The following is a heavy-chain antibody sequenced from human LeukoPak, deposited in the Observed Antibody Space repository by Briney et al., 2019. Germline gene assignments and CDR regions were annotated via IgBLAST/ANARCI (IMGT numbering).Heavy chain of an antibody. J-gene: IGHJ4*02. CDR2: IRGEGYAATI. CDR1: GFNFADST. CDR3: SRDVLRSLYWTPADD. D-gene: IGHD3-3*01. Sequence: GGSLRLSCTTSGFNFADSTMSWVRQSPGKGLEWVGLIRGEGYAATIEYAANVRGRFTISRDDSKSVAYLQMNSLKTEDTGVYYCSRDVLRSLYWTPADDWGQGTLVTVSS. V-gene: IGHV3-49*04.